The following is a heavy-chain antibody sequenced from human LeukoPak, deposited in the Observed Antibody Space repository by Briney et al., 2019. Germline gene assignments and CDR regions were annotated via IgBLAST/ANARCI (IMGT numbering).Heavy chain of an antibody. CDR2: IYYSGST. CDR1: GGSISSSSYY. Sequence: ASETLSLTCTVSGGSISSSSYYWGWIRQPPGKGLEWIGYIYYSGSTNYNPSLKSRVTISVDTSKNQFSLKLSSVTAADTAVYYCARERSLSGSSPFDYWGQGTLVTVSS. D-gene: IGHD1-26*01. J-gene: IGHJ4*02. CDR3: ARERSLSGSSPFDY. V-gene: IGHV4-61*01.